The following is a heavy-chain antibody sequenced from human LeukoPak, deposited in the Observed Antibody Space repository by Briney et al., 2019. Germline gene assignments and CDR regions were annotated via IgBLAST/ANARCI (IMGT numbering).Heavy chain of an antibody. D-gene: IGHD2-2*01. CDR3: ARDIVVVPAATDAFDI. CDR2: INPNSGGT. V-gene: IGHV1-2*02. J-gene: IGHJ3*02. Sequence: ASVKVSCKASGYTFTSYGISWVRQAPGQGLEWMGWINPNSGGTNYAQKFQGRVTMTRDTSISTAYMELSRLRSDDTAVYYCARDIVVVPAATDAFDIWGQGTMVTVSS. CDR1: GYTFTSYG.